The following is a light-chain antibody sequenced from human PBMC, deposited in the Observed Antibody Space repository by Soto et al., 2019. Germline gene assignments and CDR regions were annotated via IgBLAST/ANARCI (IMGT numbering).Light chain of an antibody. CDR3: QQYGSSPFT. J-gene: IGKJ3*01. V-gene: IGKV3-20*01. CDR2: GAA. CDR1: QSVSSSY. Sequence: EIVLTQSPGTLSLSPGERATLSCRASQSVSSSYLAWYQQKPGQDPRLLIYGAASRATGIPDRFSGSGSGTDFTLTISRLEPEDFAVYYCQQYGSSPFTFGPGTKEDIK.